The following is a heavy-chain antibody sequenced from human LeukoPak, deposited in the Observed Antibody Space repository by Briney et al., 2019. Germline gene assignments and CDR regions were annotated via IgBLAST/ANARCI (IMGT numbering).Heavy chain of an antibody. Sequence: LSLTCTVSGGSVSSGSYYWSWIRQPPGKGLEWVSHISSGGSARYYADSVKGRFTISRDNTKNSLYLQMNSLRAEDTAVYYCVRGDYSDSSGPGYWGQGTLVTVSS. D-gene: IGHD3-22*01. V-gene: IGHV3-11*01. CDR2: ISSGGSAR. CDR3: VRGDYSDSSGPGY. CDR1: GGSVSSGSYY. J-gene: IGHJ4*02.